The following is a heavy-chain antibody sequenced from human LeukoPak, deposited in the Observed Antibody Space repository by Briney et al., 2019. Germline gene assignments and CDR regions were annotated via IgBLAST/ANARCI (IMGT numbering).Heavy chain of an antibody. CDR1: GFTFSSNW. CDR3: ARDSSTYAGPPDY. Sequence: GGSLRLSCAASGFTFSSNWMHWVRQAPGKGLEWVSYIGAAGSTIYYADSVKGRFTISRDNAKNSLFLQMNSLRAEDTAVYYCARDSSTYAGPPDYWGQGTLVTVSS. D-gene: IGHD2-2*01. V-gene: IGHV3-48*01. CDR2: IGAAGSTI. J-gene: IGHJ4*02.